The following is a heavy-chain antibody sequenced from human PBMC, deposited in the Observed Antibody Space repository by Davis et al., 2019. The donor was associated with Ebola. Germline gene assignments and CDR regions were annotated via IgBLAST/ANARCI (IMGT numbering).Heavy chain of an antibody. J-gene: IGHJ3*02. D-gene: IGHD2/OR15-2a*01. CDR1: GFSFSGYV. V-gene: IGHV3-23*01. Sequence: PGGSLRLSCAASGFSFSGYVMSWVRQAPGKGLEWVSGISNRGGSTYYADSVKGRFTISRDNSKNSLYLQMNSLSAEDTALYFCAALDWGTFHMWGQGTMVTVSS. CDR3: AALDWGTFHM. CDR2: ISNRGGST.